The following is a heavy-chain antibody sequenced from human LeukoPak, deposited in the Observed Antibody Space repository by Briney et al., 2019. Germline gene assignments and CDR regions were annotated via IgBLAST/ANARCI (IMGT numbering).Heavy chain of an antibody. Sequence: SGPTLVKPTQTLTLTCTFSGFSLSTSGVGVGWIRQPPGKALEWLALIYWNDDKRYSPSLKSRLTITKDTSKNQVVLTMTSMDPVDTATYYCAHRPSDIVVVPAVHGWFDPWGQGTLVTVSS. CDR1: GFSLSTSGVG. V-gene: IGHV2-5*01. D-gene: IGHD2-2*01. CDR3: AHRPSDIVVVPAVHGWFDP. J-gene: IGHJ5*02. CDR2: IYWNDDK.